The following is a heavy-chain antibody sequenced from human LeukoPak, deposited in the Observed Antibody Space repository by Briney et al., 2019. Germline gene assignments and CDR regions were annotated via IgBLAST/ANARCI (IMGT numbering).Heavy chain of an antibody. J-gene: IGHJ5*02. D-gene: IGHD2-2*01. CDR3: TRGREWYQLLNNWFDP. CDR1: GYTFTSYD. Sequence: GASVKVSCKASGYTFTSYDINWVRQATGQGLEWMGWMNPNSGNTGYAQKFQGRATMTRNTSISTAYMELSSLRSEDTAVYYCTRGREWYQLLNNWFDPWGQGTLVTVSS. V-gene: IGHV1-8*01. CDR2: MNPNSGNT.